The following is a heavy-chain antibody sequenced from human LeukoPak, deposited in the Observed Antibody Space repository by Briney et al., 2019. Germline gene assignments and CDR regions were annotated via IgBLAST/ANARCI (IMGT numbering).Heavy chain of an antibody. CDR1: GFTFISSS. CDR2: IVVGSGNT. Sequence: TSVTVSCKASGFTFISSSMQWVRQARGQRLEWIGWIVVGSGNTNYAQKFQERVTITRDMSTSTAYMELSSLRSEDTAVYYCAADGRSSNFDYWGQGTLVTVSS. V-gene: IGHV1-58*02. J-gene: IGHJ4*02. CDR3: AADGRSSNFDY.